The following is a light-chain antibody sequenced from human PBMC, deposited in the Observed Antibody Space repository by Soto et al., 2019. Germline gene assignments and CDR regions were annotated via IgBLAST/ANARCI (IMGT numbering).Light chain of an antibody. J-gene: IGKJ1*01. CDR1: ESVDSNY. CDR3: QQYSDSPQT. Sequence: EIVLTQSPGTLSLSPGERATLSCRATESVDSNYLAWYQQKPGQAPRLLIYGAASRATGTPDRFSGTGSGTGFILTISTLDPEDSAVSYCQQYSDSPQTFGQGTKVEIK. CDR2: GAA. V-gene: IGKV3-20*01.